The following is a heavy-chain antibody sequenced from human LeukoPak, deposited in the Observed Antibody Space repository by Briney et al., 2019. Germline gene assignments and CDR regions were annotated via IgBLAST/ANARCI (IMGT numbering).Heavy chain of an antibody. D-gene: IGHD6-13*01. J-gene: IGHJ4*02. CDR1: GFTFSSYE. CDR2: ISSGGATI. Sequence: GGSLRLSCAVPGFTFSSYEMTWVRQAPGKGLEWVSYISSGGATIYYADSVRGRFTISRDNAKNSLYLQMNSLRAEDTAVYYCARDFRGIAAAGTADYWGQGTLVTVSS. CDR3: ARDFRGIAAAGTADY. V-gene: IGHV3-48*03.